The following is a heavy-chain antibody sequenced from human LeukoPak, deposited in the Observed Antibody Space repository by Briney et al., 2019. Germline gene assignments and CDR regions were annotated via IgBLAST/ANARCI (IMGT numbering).Heavy chain of an antibody. D-gene: IGHD2-2*01. CDR3: ATPGGSSTRLVRFQH. J-gene: IGHJ1*01. Sequence: SETLSLTCTVSGYSISSGYYWGWIRQPPVKGLEWIGSIYHSGSTYYNPSLKSRVTIAVDTSKNQFSLKLSSMPPTDTAVYYFATPGGSSTRLVRFQHWGQGTLVTVSS. CDR1: GYSISSGYY. V-gene: IGHV4-38-2*02. CDR2: IYHSGST.